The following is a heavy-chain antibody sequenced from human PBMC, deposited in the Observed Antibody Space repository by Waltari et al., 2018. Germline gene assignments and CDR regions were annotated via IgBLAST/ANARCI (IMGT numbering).Heavy chain of an antibody. D-gene: IGHD3-10*01. Sequence: QVQLQESGPGLVKPSQTLSLTCTVSGGSISSGGYYWSWIRQHPGKGLEWIGYIYYSGSTYYNPSLKSRITISVDTSKNQFSLKLSSVTAADTAVYYCASMRFGELDRYFDLWGRGTLVTVSS. V-gene: IGHV4-31*03. J-gene: IGHJ2*01. CDR1: GGSISSGGYY. CDR2: IYYSGST. CDR3: ASMRFGELDRYFDL.